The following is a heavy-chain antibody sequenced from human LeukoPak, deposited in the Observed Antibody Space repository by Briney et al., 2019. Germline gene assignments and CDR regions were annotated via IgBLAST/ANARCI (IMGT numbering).Heavy chain of an antibody. CDR3: ASAYCSGGSCYGRYYYGMDV. V-gene: IGHV3-30*04. J-gene: IGHJ6*02. Sequence: GGSLRLSCAASGFTFSSYAIHWVRQAPGKGLEWVAVISYDGSNKYYADSVKGRFTISRDNSKNTLYLQMNSLRAEDTAVYYCASAYCSGGSCYGRYYYGMDVWGQGTTVTVSS. CDR2: ISYDGSNK. CDR1: GFTFSSYA. D-gene: IGHD2-15*01.